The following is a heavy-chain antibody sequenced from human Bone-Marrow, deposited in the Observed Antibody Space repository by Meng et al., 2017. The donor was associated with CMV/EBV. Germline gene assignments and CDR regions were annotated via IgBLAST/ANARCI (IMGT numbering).Heavy chain of an antibody. Sequence: SETLSLTCTVSGGSVRDYYWSWIRQPPGKGLEWIGYIFYSGNTKYNPSLEGRVIISVDPSKNQFSLKLSSVTAADTAVYYCARVTTSSGWYGMDVWGQGTTVTVSS. CDR3: ARVTTSSGWYGMDV. D-gene: IGHD6-19*01. J-gene: IGHJ6*02. CDR2: IFYSGNT. CDR1: GGSVRDYY. V-gene: IGHV4-59*02.